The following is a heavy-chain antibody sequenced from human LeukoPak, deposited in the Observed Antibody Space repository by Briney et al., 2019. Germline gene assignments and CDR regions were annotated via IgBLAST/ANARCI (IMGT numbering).Heavy chain of an antibody. J-gene: IGHJ6*02. D-gene: IGHD3-3*01. V-gene: IGHV1-8*02. CDR3: ARSSSGYYTGYYYYGMDV. CDR2: MNPNSGNT. CDR1: GYTFTSYA. Sequence: ASVKVSCKASGYTFTSYAMHWVRQAPGQRLEWMGWMNPNSGNTGYAQKFQGRVTMTRNTSISTAYMELSSLRSEDTAVYYCARSSSGYYTGYYYYGMDVWGQGTTVTVSS.